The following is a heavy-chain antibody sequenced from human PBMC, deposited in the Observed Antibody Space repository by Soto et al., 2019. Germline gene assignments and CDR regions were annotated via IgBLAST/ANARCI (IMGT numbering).Heavy chain of an antibody. CDR1: GFSLTTQAVH. CDR2: IYWDDNE. J-gene: IGHJ4*02. CDR3: VYRDFGDYFFQF. V-gene: IGHV2-5*02. Sequence: QITLKESGPTLVKPTQTLTLTCTISGFSLTTQAVHVGWIRRPPGKALECLALIYWDDNEVYSPSLKNRLSITNDTSNSQVVLTLALVGPVDSATYYCVYRDFGDYFFQFWGQGILGNVAS. D-gene: IGHD4-17*01.